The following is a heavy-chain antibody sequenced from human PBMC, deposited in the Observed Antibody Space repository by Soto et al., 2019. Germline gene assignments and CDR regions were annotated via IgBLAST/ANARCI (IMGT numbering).Heavy chain of an antibody. Sequence: EVQLLESGGGLVQPGGSLRLSCAASGFTFSSYAMSWVRQAPGKGLEWVSAISGSGGSTYYADSVKGRFTISRDNSKNTLYLQMNSLRAEATAVYYCAKVRTGTTDAFDIWGQGTMVTVSS. CDR1: GFTFSSYA. CDR2: ISGSGGST. CDR3: AKVRTGTTDAFDI. J-gene: IGHJ3*02. V-gene: IGHV3-23*01. D-gene: IGHD1-7*01.